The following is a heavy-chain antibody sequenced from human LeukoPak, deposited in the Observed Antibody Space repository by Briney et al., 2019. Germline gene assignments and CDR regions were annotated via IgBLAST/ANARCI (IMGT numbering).Heavy chain of an antibody. Sequence: PSETLSLTCTFSGGSIISGGYYWSWIRQHPGKGPEWIGYIYYSGSTYYNPSLKSRVTISVDTSKNQFSLKLSSVTAADTAVYYCARDHDYGDYSYGMDVWGQGTTVTVSS. CDR2: IYYSGST. J-gene: IGHJ6*02. D-gene: IGHD4-17*01. V-gene: IGHV4-31*03. CDR1: GGSIISGGYY. CDR3: ARDHDYGDYSYGMDV.